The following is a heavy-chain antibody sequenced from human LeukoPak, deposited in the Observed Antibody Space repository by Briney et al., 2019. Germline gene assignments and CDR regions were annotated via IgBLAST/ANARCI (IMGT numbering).Heavy chain of an antibody. D-gene: IGHD1-26*01. CDR1: GFTVSSNY. CDR3: ARDLSLVGANYGAFDV. Sequence: GGSLRLSCAASGFTVSSNYMSWVRQAPGKGLEWVSVIYSGGSTYYADSVKGRFTISRDNSKNTLYVQMNSLRVEDTAVYYCARDLSLVGANYGAFDVWGQGTMVTVSS. CDR2: IYSGGST. V-gene: IGHV3-53*01. J-gene: IGHJ3*01.